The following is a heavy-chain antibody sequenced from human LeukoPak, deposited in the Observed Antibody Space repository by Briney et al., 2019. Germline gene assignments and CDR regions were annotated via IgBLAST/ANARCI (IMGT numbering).Heavy chain of an antibody. CDR1: GFTVSSNY. V-gene: IGHV3-66*01. D-gene: IGHD3-10*01. CDR3: AREGRNYGSGSLYYFDH. J-gene: IGHJ4*02. Sequence: GGSLRLSCAASGFTVSSNYMTWVRQAPGKGLEWVSVIFSGGPTYYADSVKGRFTISRDNSKNTLYLQMNSLRVEDTAVYYCAREGRNYGSGSLYYFDHWGQGTLVTVSS. CDR2: IFSGGPT.